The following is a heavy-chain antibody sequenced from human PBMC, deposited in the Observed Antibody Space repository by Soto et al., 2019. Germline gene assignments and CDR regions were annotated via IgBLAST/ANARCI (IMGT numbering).Heavy chain of an antibody. V-gene: IGHV5-51*01. CDR2: IYPGNSDT. CDR1: GYNFANYW. D-gene: IGHD3-10*01. CDR3: ARQRSFDKYGMDV. J-gene: IGHJ6*02. Sequence: GESLKISCKGSGYNFANYWIGWVRQMPGKGLEWMGIIYPGNSDTRYSPSFQGQVTISADTSISTAYLQWSSLKASDTAMYYCARQRSFDKYGMDVWGQGTTVTVSS.